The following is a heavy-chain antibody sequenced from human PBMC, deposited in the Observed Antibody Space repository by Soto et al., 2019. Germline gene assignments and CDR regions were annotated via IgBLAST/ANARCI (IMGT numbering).Heavy chain of an antibody. CDR3: AKDRDVDTAFLDY. CDR2: IRGSGYST. CDR1: GFTVRRYA. D-gene: IGHD5-18*01. Sequence: EVQLLESGGGLVQPGGSLRLSCAASGFTVRRYAMSWVSQAPGKGLEWVPAIRGSGYSTYYADSVKGRFTISRDDSKDTVYLQMNSLRAGDTAVYYCAKDRDVDTAFLDYWGQGTLVTVSS. V-gene: IGHV3-23*01. J-gene: IGHJ4*02.